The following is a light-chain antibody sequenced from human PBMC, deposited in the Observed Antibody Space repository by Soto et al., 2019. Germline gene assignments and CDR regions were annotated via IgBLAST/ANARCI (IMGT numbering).Light chain of an antibody. CDR2: DVS. CDR3: SSYSSSSTYV. Sequence: QSVLTQPASVSGSPGQSITISCTGTSSDVGGYNYVSWYQQHPGKAPKLMIYDVSNRPSGVSNRFSGSKSGNTASLTISGLQAEYDADYYCSSYSSSSTYVFGTGNKVTVL. J-gene: IGLJ1*01. CDR1: SSDVGGYNY. V-gene: IGLV2-14*01.